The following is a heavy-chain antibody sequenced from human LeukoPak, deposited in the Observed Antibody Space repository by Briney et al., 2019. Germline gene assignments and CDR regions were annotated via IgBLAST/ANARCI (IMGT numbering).Heavy chain of an antibody. D-gene: IGHD6-25*01. Sequence: GGSLRLSCVASGFTFGNFWMSWVRHSPGRGLEWVANIHPEGDEKYHVESVMGRFTISRDNAASSLFLQMNGLRAEDTAVYYRARGGGFSGDHWGQGTLVTVSS. CDR3: ARGGGFSGDH. CDR2: IHPEGDEK. J-gene: IGHJ4*02. CDR1: GFTFGNFW. V-gene: IGHV3-7*04.